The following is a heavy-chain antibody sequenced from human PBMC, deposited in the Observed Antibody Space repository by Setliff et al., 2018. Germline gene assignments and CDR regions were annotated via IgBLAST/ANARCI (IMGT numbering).Heavy chain of an antibody. CDR3: ARHRVDTSTYYVQSWFDP. D-gene: IGHD3-10*02. J-gene: IGHJ5*02. CDR1: GYGFMSYG. Sequence: ASVKVSCKPSGYGFMSYGVSWVRQAPGQGLEWMGWISPYNGDTDYAQQFQGRVTLSVDTSKNKFSLKLSSVTAADTALYFCARHRVDTSTYYVQSWFDPWGQGTLVTVSS. V-gene: IGHV1-18*01. CDR2: ISPYNGDT.